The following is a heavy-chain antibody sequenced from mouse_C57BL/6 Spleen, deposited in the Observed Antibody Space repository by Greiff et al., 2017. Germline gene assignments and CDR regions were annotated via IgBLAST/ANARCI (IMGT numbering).Heavy chain of an antibody. D-gene: IGHD1-1*01. J-gene: IGHJ3*01. CDR1: GYTFTDYN. CDR3: ARAEKGRYGRSYGFAY. Sequence: SGPELVKPGASVKIPCKASGYTFTDYNMDWVKQSHGKSLEWIGDINPNNGGTIYNQKFKGKATLTVDKSSSTAYMELRSLTSADTAVYYCARAEKGRYGRSYGFAYRGQGTLVTVSA. CDR2: INPNNGGT. V-gene: IGHV1-18*01.